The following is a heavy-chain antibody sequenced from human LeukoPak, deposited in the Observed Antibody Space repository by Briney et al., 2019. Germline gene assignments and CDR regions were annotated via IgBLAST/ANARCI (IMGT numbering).Heavy chain of an antibody. D-gene: IGHD7-27*01. CDR3: ACNLTGDPAY. Sequence: ASVKVSCKASGYTFTDYYMHWARQAPGQGLEWMGWINPNSGGANYTQKFQGRVTMTRDTSISTAYMEVSRLRSDDTAMYYCACNLTGDPAYWGQGTLVTVSS. V-gene: IGHV1-2*02. CDR2: INPNSGGA. J-gene: IGHJ4*02. CDR1: GYTFTDYY.